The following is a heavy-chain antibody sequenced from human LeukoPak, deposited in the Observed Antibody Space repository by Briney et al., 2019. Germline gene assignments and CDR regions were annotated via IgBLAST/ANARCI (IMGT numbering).Heavy chain of an antibody. V-gene: IGHV1-2*02. J-gene: IGHJ4*02. Sequence: GASVKVSRKASGYTFTSYDINWVRQATGQGLEWMGWINPNSGGTNYAQKFQGRVTMTRDTSISTAYMELSRLRSDDTAVYYCARVRSIAAAAPGYWGQGTLVTVSS. D-gene: IGHD6-13*01. CDR2: INPNSGGT. CDR3: ARVRSIAAAAPGY. CDR1: GYTFTSYD.